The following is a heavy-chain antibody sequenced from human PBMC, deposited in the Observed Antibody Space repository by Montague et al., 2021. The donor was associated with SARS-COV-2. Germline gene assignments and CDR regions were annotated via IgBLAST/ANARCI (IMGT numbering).Heavy chain of an antibody. CDR3: ARDTRITMIVVVQGYGMDV. Sequence: SETLSLTCTVSGGSISSSSYYWGWIRQPPGKGLEWIGSIHYSGSTYYXPSLKSRVTISVDTSKNQFSLKLSSVTAADTAVYYRARDTRITMIVVVQGYGMDVWGQGTTVTVSS. D-gene: IGHD3-22*01. CDR1: GGSISSSSYY. CDR2: IHYSGST. J-gene: IGHJ6*02. V-gene: IGHV4-39*07.